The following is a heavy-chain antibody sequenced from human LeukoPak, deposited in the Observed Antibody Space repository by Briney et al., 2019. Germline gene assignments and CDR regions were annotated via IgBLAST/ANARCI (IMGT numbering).Heavy chain of an antibody. V-gene: IGHV3-53*01. CDR2: IYSGGST. D-gene: IGHD6-13*01. CDR3: ARDVAAAGTGYFDY. CDR1: GFTVSSNY. J-gene: IGHJ4*02. Sequence: GGSLRLSCAASGFTVSSNYMSWVRQAPGKGLEWASVIYSGGSTYYADSVKGRFTISRDNSKNTLYLQMNSLRAEDTAVYYCARDVAAAGTGYFDYWGQGTLVTVSS.